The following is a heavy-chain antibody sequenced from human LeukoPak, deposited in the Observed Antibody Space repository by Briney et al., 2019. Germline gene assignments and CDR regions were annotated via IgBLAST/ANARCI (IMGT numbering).Heavy chain of an antibody. J-gene: IGHJ4*02. Sequence: SETLSLTCTVSGGSISSSSYYWGWLRQPPGKGLEWIGSTYYSGSTYYNPSLKSRVTISVDTSKNQFSLKLSSVTAADTAVYYCARLDDFEYYFDYWGQGTLVTVSS. CDR3: ARLDDFEYYFDY. CDR1: GGSISSSSYY. CDR2: TYYSGST. V-gene: IGHV4-39*01. D-gene: IGHD3-3*01.